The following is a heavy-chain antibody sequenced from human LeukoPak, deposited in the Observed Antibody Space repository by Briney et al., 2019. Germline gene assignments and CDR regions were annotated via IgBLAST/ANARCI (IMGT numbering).Heavy chain of an antibody. CDR1: GYTLTSYG. V-gene: IGHV1-18*01. Sequence: ASVKVSCKASGYTLTSYGISWVRQAPGQGLEWMGWISAYNGNTNYAQKLQGRVTMTTDTSTSTAYMELRSLRSDDTAVYYCARLAVVVAAIGSVTAFDIWGQGTMVTVSS. D-gene: IGHD2-15*01. J-gene: IGHJ3*02. CDR2: ISAYNGNT. CDR3: ARLAVVVAAIGSVTAFDI.